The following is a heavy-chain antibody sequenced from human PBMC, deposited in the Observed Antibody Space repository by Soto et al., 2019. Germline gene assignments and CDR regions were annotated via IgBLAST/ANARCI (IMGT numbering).Heavy chain of an antibody. J-gene: IGHJ6*02. CDR1: GGSISSSSY. Sequence: QLQLQESGPGLVKPSETLSLTCTVSGGSISSSSYWGWIRQPPGKGLEWIGSIYSIGSTYYNPSLTTPVTISVDTSKNQFSLKLSSVTAADTAVYYCRRSSRYSTDVWGQGTTVTVSS. CDR2: IYSIGST. V-gene: IGHV4-39*01. D-gene: IGHD6-13*01. CDR3: RRSSRYSTDV.